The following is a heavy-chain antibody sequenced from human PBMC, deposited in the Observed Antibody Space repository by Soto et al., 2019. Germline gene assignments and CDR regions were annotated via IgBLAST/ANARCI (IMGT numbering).Heavy chain of an antibody. Sequence: ASVKVSCKASGYTFIDYIMHWARQAPGQGLEWMGWINPNGGGTNYAQKFRGRVTMTTDTSISTAYMEMSSLRSDDTAVYYCAREYSGSYWGSYWGPVSRVTV. V-gene: IGHV1-2*02. CDR3: AREYSGSYWGSY. J-gene: IGHJ4*01. D-gene: IGHD1-26*01. CDR1: GYTFIDYI. CDR2: INPNGGGT.